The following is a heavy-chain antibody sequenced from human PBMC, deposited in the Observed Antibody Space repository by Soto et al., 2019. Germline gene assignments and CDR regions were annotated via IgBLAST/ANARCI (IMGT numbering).Heavy chain of an antibody. CDR2: IRSKANSYAT. CDR3: TRLRGYQLPNYVWPNVDYYYYGMDV. D-gene: IGHD2-2*01. V-gene: IGHV3-73*01. J-gene: IGHJ6*02. Sequence: GGSLRLSCAASGFTFSGSAMHWVRQASGKGLEWVGRIRSKANSYATAYAASVKGRFTISRDDSKNTAYLQMNSLKTEDTAVYYCTRLRGYQLPNYVWPNVDYYYYGMDVWGQGTTVTVSS. CDR1: GFTFSGSA.